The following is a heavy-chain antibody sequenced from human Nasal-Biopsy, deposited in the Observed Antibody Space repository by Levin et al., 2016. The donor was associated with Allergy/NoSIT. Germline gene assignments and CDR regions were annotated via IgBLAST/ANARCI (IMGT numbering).Heavy chain of an antibody. V-gene: IGHV3-74*01. D-gene: IGHD7-27*01. J-gene: IGHJ5*02. CDR3: ALGLTESVGVGFDFS. CDR2: INLDGSGT. CDR1: GFTFSSHW. Sequence: GESLKISCAASGFTFSSHWMHWVRQAPGKGLVWVSYINLDGSGTNYGDSVEGPIHHLQRDNTKNTLFLDMSRLSAEDTAVYYCALGLTESVGVGFDFSWGRGSLVTVS.